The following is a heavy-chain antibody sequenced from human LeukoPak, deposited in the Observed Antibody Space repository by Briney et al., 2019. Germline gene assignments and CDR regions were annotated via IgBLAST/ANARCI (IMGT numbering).Heavy chain of an antibody. CDR3: TRDVGGVATSKGYYYYMDV. Sequence: SETLSLTCAVSGGSISSSNWWSWVRQPPGKGLEWIGEIYPSGSTNYNPSLKSRVTISVDKSKNQSSLKLSSVTAADTAVYYCTRDVGGVATSKGYYYYMDVWGKGTTVTVSS. V-gene: IGHV4-4*02. D-gene: IGHD5-12*01. CDR2: IYPSGST. J-gene: IGHJ6*03. CDR1: GGSISSSNW.